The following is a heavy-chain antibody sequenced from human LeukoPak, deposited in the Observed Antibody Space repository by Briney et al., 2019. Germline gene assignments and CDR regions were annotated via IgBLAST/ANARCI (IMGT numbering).Heavy chain of an antibody. CDR2: IYPGDSDT. D-gene: IGHD2-15*01. CDR1: GYSFTNYW. CDR3: ARQLGFCSGASCLYYFDY. Sequence: GESLKISCKGSGYSFTNYWIGWVRQMPGKGLEWKGIIYPGDSDTRYSPSFQGQVTISADKSISTAYLQWSSLKAADTAMYHCARQLGFCSGASCLYYFDYWGQGTLVTVSS. V-gene: IGHV5-51*01. J-gene: IGHJ4*02.